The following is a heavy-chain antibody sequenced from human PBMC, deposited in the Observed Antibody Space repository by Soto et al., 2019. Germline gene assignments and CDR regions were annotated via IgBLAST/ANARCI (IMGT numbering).Heavy chain of an antibody. V-gene: IGHV4-30-4*01. CDR2: IYYSGST. CDR1: GGSISSGDYY. D-gene: IGHD3-9*01. J-gene: IGHJ4*02. CDR3: AREPLTYYDILTGYYKGLRSYYFDY. Sequence: QVQLQESGPGLVKPSQTLSLTCTVSGGSISSGDYYWSWIRQPPGKGLEWIGYIYYSGSTYYNPSLKSQVTTSVDTSKNQFPLKLSSVTAADTAVYYCAREPLTYYDILTGYYKGLRSYYFDYWGQGTLVTVSS.